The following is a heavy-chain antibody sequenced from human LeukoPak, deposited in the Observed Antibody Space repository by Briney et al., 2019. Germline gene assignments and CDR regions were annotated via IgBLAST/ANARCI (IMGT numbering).Heavy chain of an antibody. CDR2: INPSGGST. D-gene: IGHD3-10*01. V-gene: IGHV1-46*01. Sequence: ASVKVSCKASGYTFTSYYMHWVRQAPGQGLEWMGIINPSGGSTSYAQKFQGRVTITADKSTSTAYMELSSLRSEDTAVYYCARDGDYGSGVDYWGQGTLVTVSS. J-gene: IGHJ4*02. CDR1: GYTFTSYY. CDR3: ARDGDYGSGVDY.